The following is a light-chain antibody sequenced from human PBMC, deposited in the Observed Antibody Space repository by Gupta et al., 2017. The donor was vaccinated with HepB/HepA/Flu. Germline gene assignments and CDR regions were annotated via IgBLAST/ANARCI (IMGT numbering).Light chain of an antibody. CDR3: QQDNNWPRT. CDR1: QSVSSY. V-gene: IGKV3-15*01. CDR2: GAS. Sequence: EIVITHPPATLSLSPGERATLSCRASQSVSSYLAWYQQKPGQAPRLLIYGASTRATGIPARFSGSGSGTDFTLTISSLQSEDFAVYYCQQDNNWPRTFGQGTKVEIK. J-gene: IGKJ1*01.